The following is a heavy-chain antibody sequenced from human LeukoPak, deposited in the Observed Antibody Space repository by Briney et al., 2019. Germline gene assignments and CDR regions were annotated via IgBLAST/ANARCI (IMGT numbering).Heavy chain of an antibody. CDR1: GYSISSGYY. CDR2: IYHSGST. J-gene: IGHJ2*01. CDR3: ARTTSLYWYFDL. D-gene: IGHD4-17*01. V-gene: IGHV4-38-2*02. Sequence: SETLSLTYTVSGYSISSGYYWGWIRQPPGKGLEWIGSIYHSGSTYYNPSLKSRVTISVDTSKNQFSLKLSSVTAADTAVYYCARTTSLYWYFDLWGRGTLVTVSS.